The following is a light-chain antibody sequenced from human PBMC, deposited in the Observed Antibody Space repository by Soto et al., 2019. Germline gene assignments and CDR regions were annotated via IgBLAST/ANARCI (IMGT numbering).Light chain of an antibody. CDR1: QNINNSQ. J-gene: IGKJ1*01. Sequence: EIVLTQSPGTLSLSAGERATISCRASQNINNSQLAWYHQKPGQPPRLLIYGASSRATGISDRFSGSGSGTDFTLTISRLEAEDVAVFYCQQYGSSPLTFGQGTKVEIK. CDR2: GAS. CDR3: QQYGSSPLT. V-gene: IGKV3-20*01.